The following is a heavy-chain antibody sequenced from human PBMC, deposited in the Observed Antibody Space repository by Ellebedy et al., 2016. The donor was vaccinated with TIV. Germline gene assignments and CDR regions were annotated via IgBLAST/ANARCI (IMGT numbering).Heavy chain of an antibody. V-gene: IGHV3-7*03. CDR1: EFTFSNHW. CDR2: IRKDGSQS. CDR3: ARGPDYGVRSDYLDI. J-gene: IGHJ4*02. D-gene: IGHD4-17*01. Sequence: PGGSLRLSCEASEFTFSNHWMSWIRQAPGKGLEWVATIRKDGSQSQHVDSVKGRFTISRDNAKNSIYLQMNSLNVEDTAVYYCARGPDYGVRSDYLDIWGRGTLVSVSS.